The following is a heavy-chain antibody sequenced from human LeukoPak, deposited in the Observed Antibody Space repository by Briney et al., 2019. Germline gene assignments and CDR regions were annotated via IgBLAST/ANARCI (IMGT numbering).Heavy chain of an antibody. CDR1: GFTFSSYA. J-gene: IGHJ6*03. V-gene: IGHV3-23*01. CDR2: IYSGGNT. CDR3: AKAPIDYYYYYYMDV. D-gene: IGHD3-22*01. Sequence: GGSLRLSCAASGFTFSSYAMSWVRQAPGQGLGWVSVIYSGGNTYYAGSVEGRFTISRDNSKNTLYLQMNSLRAEDTAVYYCAKAPIDYYYYYYMDVWGKGATVTISS.